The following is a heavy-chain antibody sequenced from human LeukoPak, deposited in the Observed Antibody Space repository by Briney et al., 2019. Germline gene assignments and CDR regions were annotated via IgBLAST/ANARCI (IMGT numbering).Heavy chain of an antibody. CDR2: IYYSGST. Sequence: SQTLSLTCTVSGRSIRNYYWSWIRQPPGKGLEWIGYIYYSGSTNYNTSLKSRVTISVDKSKNQFSLKLSSVTAADTAVYYCARGYSGSLHYFDYWGQGTLVTVSS. D-gene: IGHD1-26*01. V-gene: IGHV4-59*01. CDR1: GRSIRNYY. J-gene: IGHJ4*02. CDR3: ARGYSGSLHYFDY.